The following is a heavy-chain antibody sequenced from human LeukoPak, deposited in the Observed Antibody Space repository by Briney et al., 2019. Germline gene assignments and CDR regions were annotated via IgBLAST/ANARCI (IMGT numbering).Heavy chain of an antibody. CDR3: ARHGCSGGSCYGAFDAFDI. D-gene: IGHD2-15*01. V-gene: IGHV4-59*08. Sequence: ETLSLTCTVSGGSISSYYWSWNRQPPGKGLGGIGYIYYSGSTNYNPSLKGRVTISVDTSKNQFSLKLSSVTAADTAVYYCARHGCSGGSCYGAFDAFDIWGQGTMVTVSS. J-gene: IGHJ3*02. CDR2: IYYSGST. CDR1: GGSISSYY.